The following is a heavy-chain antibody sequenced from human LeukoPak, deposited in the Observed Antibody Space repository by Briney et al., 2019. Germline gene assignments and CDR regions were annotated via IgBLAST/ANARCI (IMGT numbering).Heavy chain of an antibody. CDR1: GFTFSSYA. D-gene: IGHD3-10*01. CDR2: ISGSGGST. CDR3: AKGILITMVRGDAFDY. V-gene: IGHV3-23*01. J-gene: IGHJ4*02. Sequence: PGGSLRLSCAASGFTFSSYAMSWVRQAPGKGLEWVSAISGSGGSTYYADSVKGRFTISRDNSKNTLYLQMNSLRAEDTAVYYCAKGILITMVRGDAFDYWGQGTLVTVSS.